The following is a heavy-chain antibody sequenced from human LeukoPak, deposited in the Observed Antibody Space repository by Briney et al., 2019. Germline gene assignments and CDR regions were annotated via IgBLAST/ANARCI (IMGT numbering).Heavy chain of an antibody. V-gene: IGHV3-23*05. J-gene: IGHJ4*02. Sequence: GGSLRLSCVASGFTFSDYAMNWVRQAPGKGLEWVSTFKTKYHQVYYAESVRGRFTISTDNSRNTLYLQMNSLKTEDTAVYYCVTDLVIKGYFDYWGQGALVTVSS. CDR1: GFTFSDYA. CDR3: VTDLVIKGYFDY. CDR2: FKTKYHQV. D-gene: IGHD2-21*01.